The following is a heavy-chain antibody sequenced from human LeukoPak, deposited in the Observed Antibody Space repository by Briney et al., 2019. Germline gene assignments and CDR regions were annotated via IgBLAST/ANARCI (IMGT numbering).Heavy chain of an antibody. Sequence: SETLSLTCTVSGGSISSGSYYWSWIRQPPGKGLEWIGYIYYSGSTYYNPSLKSRVTISVGTSKNQFSLKLRSVTAAATAVYYCALTIRGVPFDAFDIWGQGTMVTVSS. D-gene: IGHD3-10*01. CDR3: ALTIRGVPFDAFDI. V-gene: IGHV4-30-4*08. J-gene: IGHJ3*02. CDR2: IYYSGST. CDR1: GGSISSGSYY.